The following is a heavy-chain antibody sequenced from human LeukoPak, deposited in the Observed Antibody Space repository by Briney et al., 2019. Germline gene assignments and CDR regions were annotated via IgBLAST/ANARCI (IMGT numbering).Heavy chain of an antibody. CDR1: GGTFSSYA. Sequence: ASVKVSCEASGGTFSSYAISWVRQAPGQGLEWMGGIIPIFGTANYVQKFQGRVTITADKSTSTAYMELSSLRSEDTAVYYCARGKGYSYGSPLLDYWGQGTLVTVSS. CDR3: ARGKGYSYGSPLLDY. V-gene: IGHV1-69*06. J-gene: IGHJ4*02. D-gene: IGHD5-18*01. CDR2: IIPIFGTA.